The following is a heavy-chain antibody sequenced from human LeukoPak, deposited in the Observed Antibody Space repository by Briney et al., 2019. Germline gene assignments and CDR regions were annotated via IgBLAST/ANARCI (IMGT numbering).Heavy chain of an antibody. Sequence: GGSLRLSCAASGFTFSGYWMSWVRQAPGKGLEWVANIKQDGSEKYYVDSVKGRFTISRDNAKNSLYLQMNSLRAEDTAVYSCARPYSSGWYGDFDYWGQGTLVTVSS. V-gene: IGHV3-7*01. CDR1: GFTFSGYW. D-gene: IGHD6-19*01. J-gene: IGHJ4*02. CDR3: ARPYSSGWYGDFDY. CDR2: IKQDGSEK.